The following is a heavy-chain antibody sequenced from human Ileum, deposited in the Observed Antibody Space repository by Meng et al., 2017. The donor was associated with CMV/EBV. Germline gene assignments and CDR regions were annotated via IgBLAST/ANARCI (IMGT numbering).Heavy chain of an antibody. CDR1: GFTLTIYY. CDR2: INPSGGST. Sequence: TVSCKASGFTLTIYYIHWVRQAPGQGLEWMGIINPSGGSTNYAQKFQGRVTMTRDTSTSTVYMELSSLKSEDTAVYYCTLYSSGWYPWGQGTLVTVSS. D-gene: IGHD6-19*01. CDR3: TLYSSGWYP. J-gene: IGHJ5*02. V-gene: IGHV1-46*03.